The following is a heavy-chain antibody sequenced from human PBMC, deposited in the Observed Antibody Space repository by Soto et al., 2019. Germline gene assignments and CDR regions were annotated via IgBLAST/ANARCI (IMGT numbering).Heavy chain of an antibody. Sequence: QVQLVQSGAEVKKPGASVKVSCEASGYSFIDYYIHWVRQAPGQGVEGMGRISPKSACTDYAKKFEDRVTLTWDTSLNTANMELSSLKSDDTAVYYCARPPGYISDWYYFDLWGQGTRVTVSS. CDR2: ISPKSACT. CDR1: GYSFIDYY. J-gene: IGHJ4*02. D-gene: IGHD3-9*01. V-gene: IGHV1-2*02. CDR3: ARPPGYISDWYYFDL.